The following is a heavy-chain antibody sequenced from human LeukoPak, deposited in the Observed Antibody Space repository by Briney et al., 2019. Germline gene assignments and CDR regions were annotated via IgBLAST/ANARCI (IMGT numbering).Heavy chain of an antibody. V-gene: IGHV1-18*01. CDR1: GGTFSSYA. D-gene: IGHD2-2*01. CDR2: ISAYNGNT. CDR3: ARDIVVVPAADHYYYDMDV. J-gene: IGHJ6*02. Sequence: ASVKVSCKASGGTFSSYAISWVRQAPGQGLEWMGWISAYNGNTNYAQKLQGRVTMTTDTSTSTAYMELRSLRSDDTAVYYCARDIVVVPAADHYYYDMDVWGQGTTVTVSS.